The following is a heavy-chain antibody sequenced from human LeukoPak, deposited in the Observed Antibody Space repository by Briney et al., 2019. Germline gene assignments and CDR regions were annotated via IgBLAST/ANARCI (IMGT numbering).Heavy chain of an antibody. CDR2: IIPIFGTA. CDR3: ARDPLTYCSSTSCHPD. Sequence: SVKVSCKASEGTFSSYAISWVRQAPGQGLEWMGGIIPIFGTANYAQKFQGRVTITADESTSTAYMELSSLRSEDTAVYYCARDPLTYCSSTSCHPDWGQGTLVTVSS. V-gene: IGHV1-69*13. J-gene: IGHJ4*02. CDR1: EGTFSSYA. D-gene: IGHD2-2*01.